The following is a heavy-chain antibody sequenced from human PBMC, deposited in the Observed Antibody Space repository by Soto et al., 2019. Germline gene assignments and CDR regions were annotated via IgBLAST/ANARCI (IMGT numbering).Heavy chain of an antibody. CDR3: AKDGQEPAASETYNWFDP. D-gene: IGHD2-2*01. Sequence: GGSPRLSCAASGFTFDDYAMHWVRQAPGKGLEWVSGISWNSGSIGYADSVKGRFTISRDNAKNSLYLQMNSLRAEDTALYYCAKDGQEPAASETYNWFDPWGQGTLVTVSS. V-gene: IGHV3-9*01. CDR1: GFTFDDYA. CDR2: ISWNSGSI. J-gene: IGHJ5*02.